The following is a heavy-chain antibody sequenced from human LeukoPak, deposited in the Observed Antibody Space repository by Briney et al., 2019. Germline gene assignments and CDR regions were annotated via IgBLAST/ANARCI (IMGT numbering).Heavy chain of an antibody. Sequence: PGGSLTLSCTASGFTFRNYELNWVRHAPGKGLEWISYMSNSGSTIYYADSVRGRFTISRDNARNSLYLQMNSLRAEDTPVYYCARADIAVVPVFDYWGQGTLVTVSS. D-gene: IGHD2-15*01. V-gene: IGHV3-48*03. CDR3: ARADIAVVPVFDY. CDR2: MSNSGSTI. CDR1: GFTFRNYE. J-gene: IGHJ4*02.